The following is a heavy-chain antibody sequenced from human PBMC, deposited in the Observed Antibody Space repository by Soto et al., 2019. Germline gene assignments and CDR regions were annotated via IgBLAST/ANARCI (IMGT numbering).Heavy chain of an antibody. CDR3: ARDWGMITFGGVIVPDAFDI. J-gene: IGHJ3*02. CDR2: ISSSSSYI. Sequence: EVQLVEPGGGLVKPGGSLRLSCAASGFTFSSYSMNWVRQAPGKGLEWVSSISSSSSYIYYADSVKGRFTISRDNAKNSLYLQMNSLRAEDTAVYYCARDWGMITFGGVIVPDAFDIWGQGTMVTVSS. D-gene: IGHD3-16*02. CDR1: GFTFSSYS. V-gene: IGHV3-21*01.